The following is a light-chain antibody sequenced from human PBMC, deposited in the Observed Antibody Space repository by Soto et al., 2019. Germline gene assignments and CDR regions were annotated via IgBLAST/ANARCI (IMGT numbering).Light chain of an antibody. CDR2: EVT. CDR3: SSFADTDKIV. J-gene: IGLJ2*01. V-gene: IGLV2-8*01. CDR1: NNDIAIFNY. Sequence: QSVLTQPPSASGSRGQSVTISCTGTNNDIAIFNYVSWYQQYPGKAPKLLIYEVTKRPSGVPARFSGSKSGNTASLTVSGLRAEDEAHYFCSSFADTDKIVFGGGTKLTV.